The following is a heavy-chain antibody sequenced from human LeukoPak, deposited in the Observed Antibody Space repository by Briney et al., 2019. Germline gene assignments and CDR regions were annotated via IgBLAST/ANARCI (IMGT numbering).Heavy chain of an antibody. V-gene: IGHV4-4*07. CDR2: IYSSGST. J-gene: IGHJ4*02. CDR1: GASITSFH. CDR3: ARKDGDY. D-gene: IGHD6-6*01. Sequence: SETLSLTCTVSGASITSFHWTWIRQPAGKGLEWIGLIYSSGSTIYNPSLQSRVAMSVDMTKNQLSLKLSSVAAADAAMYFCARKDGDYWGQGTLVTVSS.